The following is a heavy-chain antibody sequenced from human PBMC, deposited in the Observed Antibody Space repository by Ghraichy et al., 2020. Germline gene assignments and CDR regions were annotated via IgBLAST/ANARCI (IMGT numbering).Heavy chain of an antibody. D-gene: IGHD2-15*01. Sequence: SETLSLTCTVSGGSVSSAGYYWSWIRQHPGKGLEWIGYISYNGNTYYNPSLKSRLTISVDTSKNQFSLKLSSVTAADTAVYYCARRYRHLDYWGQGTLVTVSS. V-gene: IGHV4-31*03. CDR3: ARRYRHLDY. CDR1: GGSVSSAGYY. CDR2: ISYNGNT. J-gene: IGHJ4*02.